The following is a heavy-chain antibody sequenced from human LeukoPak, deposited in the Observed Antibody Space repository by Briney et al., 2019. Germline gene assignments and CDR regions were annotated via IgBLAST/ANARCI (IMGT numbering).Heavy chain of an antibody. V-gene: IGHV1-18*04. CDR3: ARDDSGYDRGFDY. D-gene: IGHD5-12*01. J-gene: IGHJ4*02. Sequence: ASVKVSFKASGYTFTSYGISWVRQAPGQGLEWMGWISAYNGNTNYAQKLQGRVTITTDTSTSTAYMELRSLRSDDAAVYYCARDDSGYDRGFDYWGQGTRVTVSA. CDR1: GYTFTSYG. CDR2: ISAYNGNT.